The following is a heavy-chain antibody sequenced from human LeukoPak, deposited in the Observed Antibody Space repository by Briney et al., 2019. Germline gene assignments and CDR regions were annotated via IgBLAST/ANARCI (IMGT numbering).Heavy chain of an antibody. J-gene: IGHJ6*02. D-gene: IGHD2-15*01. CDR2: IYYSGST. CDR3: AGERSEVVVAANTYYYYYYGMDV. CDR1: GGSISSYY. V-gene: IGHV4-59*01. Sequence: NPSETLPLTCTVSGGSISSYYWSWIRQPPGKGLEWIGYIYYSGSTNYNPSLKSRVTISVDTSKNQFSLKLSSVTAADTAVYYCAGERSEVVVAANTYYYYYYGMDVWGQGTTVTVSS.